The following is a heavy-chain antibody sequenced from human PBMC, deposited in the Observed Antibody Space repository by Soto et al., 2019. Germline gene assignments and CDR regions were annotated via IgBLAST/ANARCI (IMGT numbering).Heavy chain of an antibody. CDR2: ISGNGGST. J-gene: IGHJ4*02. CDR3: AKGGLITTSPYDFDY. V-gene: IGHV3-23*01. D-gene: IGHD3-16*01. CDR1: GFTFNNYA. Sequence: DVQLLESGGGLVQPGGSLRLSCAASGFTFNNYAMNWVRQAPGTGLEWVSTISGNGGSTYYADSVKGRFTISRDNSKNTPYLQMNSLRAEDTALYYCAKGGLITTSPYDFDYWGQGTLVTVSS.